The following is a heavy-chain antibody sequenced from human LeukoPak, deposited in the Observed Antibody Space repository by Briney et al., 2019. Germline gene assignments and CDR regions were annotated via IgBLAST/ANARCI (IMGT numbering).Heavy chain of an antibody. Sequence: GGSLRLSCAASRFTLSSYEMNWVRQAPGKGLEWVSYISSSGNTIYYADSVKGRFTISRDNTKNSLFLQMNSLRAEDTAVYYCASHKSYSYYGMDVWGQGTTVTVSS. CDR2: ISSSGNTI. J-gene: IGHJ6*02. CDR1: RFTLSSYE. V-gene: IGHV3-48*03. CDR3: ASHKSYSYYGMDV.